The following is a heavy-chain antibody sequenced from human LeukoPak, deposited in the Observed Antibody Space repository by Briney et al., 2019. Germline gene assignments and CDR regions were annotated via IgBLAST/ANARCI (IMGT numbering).Heavy chain of an antibody. Sequence: SETLSLTCAVYGGSFSGYYWSWIRQPPGKGLEWIGEINHSGSTNYNPSLKSRVTLSVDTSKNQFSLKLSSVTAADTAVYYCARVLGNYVLILDYWGQGTLVTVSS. V-gene: IGHV4-34*01. J-gene: IGHJ4*02. D-gene: IGHD1-7*01. CDR2: INHSGST. CDR3: ARVLGNYVLILDY. CDR1: GGSFSGYY.